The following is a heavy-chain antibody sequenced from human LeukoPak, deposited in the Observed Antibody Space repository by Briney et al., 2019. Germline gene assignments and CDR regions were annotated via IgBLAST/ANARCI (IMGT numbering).Heavy chain of an antibody. D-gene: IGHD1-26*01. V-gene: IGHV3-15*07. J-gene: IGHJ4*02. CDR2: IKSKTDGGTT. Sequence: GGSLRLSCAASGFTFSNAWMNWVRQAPGKGLEWVGRIKSKTDGGTTDYAAPVKGRFTISRDDSKNTLYLQMNSLKTEDTAVYYCTTDKWELGKYFDYWGQGTLVTVSS. CDR1: GFTFSNAW. CDR3: TTDKWELGKYFDY.